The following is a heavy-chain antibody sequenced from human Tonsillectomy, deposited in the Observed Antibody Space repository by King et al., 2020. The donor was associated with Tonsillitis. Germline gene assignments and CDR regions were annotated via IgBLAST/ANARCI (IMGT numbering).Heavy chain of an antibody. Sequence: VQLVESGAEVKKPGESLKISCKGSGYSFTNYWIGWVRQMPGKGLEWMGIIYPGDSDTRYSPSFQGQVTISADKSISTAYLQWSSLKASDTAMYYCAGGGQTYYYDSSGYYYGGWGQGTLVTVSS. J-gene: IGHJ4*02. CDR2: IYPGDSDT. CDR1: GYSFTNYW. CDR3: AGGGQTYYYDSSGYYYGG. V-gene: IGHV5-51*01. D-gene: IGHD3-22*01.